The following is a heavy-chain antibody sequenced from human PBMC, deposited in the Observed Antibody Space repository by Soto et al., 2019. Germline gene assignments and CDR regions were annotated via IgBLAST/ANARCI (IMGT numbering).Heavy chain of an antibody. V-gene: IGHV3-23*01. J-gene: IGHJ6*02. CDR2: ISGSGGST. Sequence: EVQLLESGGGLVQPGGSLRLSCATSGFTFSSYAMSWVRQAPGKGLVWVSAISGSGGSTYYADSVKGRFTISRDNSKNTRYLQMNSLRAEDTAVYYCAQADDYYYCMDVWGQGTTVTVSS. D-gene: IGHD6-19*01. CDR3: AQADDYYYCMDV. CDR1: GFTFSSYA.